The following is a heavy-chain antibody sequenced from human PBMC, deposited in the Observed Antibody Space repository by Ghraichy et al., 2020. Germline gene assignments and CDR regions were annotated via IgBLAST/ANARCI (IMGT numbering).Heavy chain of an antibody. Sequence: GGSLRLSCTASGFTLSSYEMIWVRQAPGKGLEWVSYITINSDTTYYADSVKGRFTISRDNAKNSLFLQMNSLRAEDTAIYYCVRERLFRGGVFYYYGLDVWGPGTTVTVSS. CDR1: GFTLSSYE. D-gene: IGHD3-10*01. CDR3: VRERLFRGGVFYYYGLDV. J-gene: IGHJ6*02. CDR2: ITINSDTT. V-gene: IGHV3-48*03.